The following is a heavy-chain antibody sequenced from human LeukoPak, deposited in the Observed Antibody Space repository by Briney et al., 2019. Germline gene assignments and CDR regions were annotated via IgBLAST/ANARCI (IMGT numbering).Heavy chain of an antibody. CDR1: GGSISTYY. V-gene: IGHV4-59*12. Sequence: PSETLSLTCTVSGGSISTYYWTWIRQPPGKGLEWIGYIYYTGDTDYNPSLKSRVTMSVDTSKNQFSLKLSSVTAADTAVYYCARDGEFVSADVWGKGTTVTVSS. J-gene: IGHJ6*04. CDR3: ARDGEFVSADV. CDR2: IYYTGDT. D-gene: IGHD3-10*01.